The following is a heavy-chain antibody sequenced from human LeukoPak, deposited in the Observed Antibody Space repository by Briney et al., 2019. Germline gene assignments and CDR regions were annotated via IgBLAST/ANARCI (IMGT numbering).Heavy chain of an antibody. V-gene: IGHV4-39*07. D-gene: IGHD3-22*01. CDR2: IFYSGST. CDR1: GGSISTSNYY. Sequence: SETLSLTCTVSGGSISTSNYYWGWIRQPPGKGLEWIGNIFYSGSTYYSPSLKSRVTISVDKSKNQFSLNLSSVTAADTAVYYCARDRRYYDSSAYMRGFDYWGQGTLVTVSS. CDR3: ARDRRYYDSSAYMRGFDY. J-gene: IGHJ4*02.